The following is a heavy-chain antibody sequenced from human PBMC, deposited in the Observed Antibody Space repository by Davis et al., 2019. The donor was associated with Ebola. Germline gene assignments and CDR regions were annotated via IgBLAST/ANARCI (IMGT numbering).Heavy chain of an antibody. D-gene: IGHD1-26*01. V-gene: IGHV3-33*01. CDR1: GFNFRSYG. CDR2: IWYDGSRK. J-gene: IGHJ4*02. CDR3: ARDTSGTTLADY. Sequence: GESLKISCAASGFNFRSYGMHWVRQAPDKGLEWVAVIWYDGSRKYYGDSVKGRFTISRDNSNNLLYLQMNSLRTEDTAVYYCARDTSGTTLADYWGQGTLVTVSS.